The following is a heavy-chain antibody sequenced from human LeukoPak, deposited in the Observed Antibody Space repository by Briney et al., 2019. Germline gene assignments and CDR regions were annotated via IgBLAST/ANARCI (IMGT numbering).Heavy chain of an antibody. V-gene: IGHV4-61*02. J-gene: IGHJ4*02. Sequence: PSETLSLTCTVSGGSISSGSYSLSWIRQPGGKVLEWIGRIYTSGNTNYNPSHNSRVNISVDPSKNQFSLKLSSLSAADTAEYSCVWGSYPWNYFDYWGQGTLVTVSS. D-gene: IGHD3-16*01. CDR3: VWGSYPWNYFDY. CDR1: GGSISSGSYS. CDR2: IYTSGNT.